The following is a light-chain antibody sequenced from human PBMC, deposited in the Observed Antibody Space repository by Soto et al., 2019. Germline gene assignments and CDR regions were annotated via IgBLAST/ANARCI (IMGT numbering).Light chain of an antibody. J-gene: IGKJ4*01. CDR3: PQYSGSVT. Sequence: EIVLTQSPGTLSLSPGERATLSCRASQSIRSTYLAWYQQKPGQPPRLLIYAASKRQSGVPDRFSGGGSETAFTLSISSLEPEDFAVYYCPQYSGSVTFGGGTKVDIK. CDR2: AAS. V-gene: IGKV3-20*01. CDR1: QSIRSTY.